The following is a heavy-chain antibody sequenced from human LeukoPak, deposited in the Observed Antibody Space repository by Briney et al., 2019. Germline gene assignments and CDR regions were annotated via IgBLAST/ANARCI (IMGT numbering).Heavy chain of an antibody. V-gene: IGHV5-51*01. D-gene: IGHD3-3*01. CDR1: GYSFTSYW. CDR3: ARQGLPSSGIDP. CDR2: IYPGDSDT. J-gene: IGHJ5*02. Sequence: GEALEISWKGSGYSFTSYWIGWVRPVPGKGLEWMGIIYPGDSDTRYSPSFQGQVTISADKSISTAYLQWSSLKASDTAMYYCARQGLPSSGIDPWGQGTLVTVSS.